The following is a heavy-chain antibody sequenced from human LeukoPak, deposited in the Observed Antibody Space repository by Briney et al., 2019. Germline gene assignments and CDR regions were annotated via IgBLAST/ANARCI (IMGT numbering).Heavy chain of an antibody. D-gene: IGHD2/OR15-2a*01. CDR1: GGSFSGYY. CDR2: INHSGST. CDR3: ARSRVLRHYYYYYMDV. Sequence: PSETLSLTCAVYGGSFSGYYWSWIRQPPGKGLEWIGEINHSGSTNYNPSLKSRVTISVDTSKNQFSLKLSSVTAADTAASYCARSRVLRHYYYYYMDVWGKGTTVTVSS. V-gene: IGHV4-34*01. J-gene: IGHJ6*03.